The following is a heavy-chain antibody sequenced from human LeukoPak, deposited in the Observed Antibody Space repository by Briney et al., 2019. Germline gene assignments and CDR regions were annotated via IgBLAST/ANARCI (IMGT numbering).Heavy chain of an antibody. V-gene: IGHV3-9*01. CDR3: AKDNRRHYTSGPNPDSLH. Sequence: GGSLRLSCAGSGFSFNNYAMHWVRQPPGKGLEWVSVISWNSGSIDYADSVKGRFTISRDNAKNSLYLQMNSLRVEDTAFYYCAKDNRRHYTSGPNPDSLHWGQGALVTVSS. J-gene: IGHJ4*02. D-gene: IGHD6-19*01. CDR1: GFSFNNYA. CDR2: ISWNSGSI.